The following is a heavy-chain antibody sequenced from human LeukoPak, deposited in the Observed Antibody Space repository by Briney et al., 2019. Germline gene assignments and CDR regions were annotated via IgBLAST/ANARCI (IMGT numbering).Heavy chain of an antibody. CDR2: IYYSGST. CDR1: GGSISSGGYY. J-gene: IGHJ5*02. V-gene: IGHV4-31*03. CDR3: ARAPEYDFWSGRKGWFDP. Sequence: SETLSLTCTVSGGSISSGGYYWSWIRQHPGKGLEWIGYIYYSGSTYYNPSLKSRVTISVDTSKNQFSLKLSSVTAADTAVYYCARAPEYDFWSGRKGWFDPWGQGTLVTVSS. D-gene: IGHD3-3*01.